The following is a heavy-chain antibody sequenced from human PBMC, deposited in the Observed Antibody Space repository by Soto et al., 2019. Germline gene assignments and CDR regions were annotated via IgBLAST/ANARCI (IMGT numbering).Heavy chain of an antibody. D-gene: IGHD3-3*01. V-gene: IGHV5-51*01. CDR1: GYSFTSYW. Sequence: GESLKISCKGSGYSFTSYWIGWVRQMPGKGLEWMGIIYPGDSDTRYSPSFQGQVTISADKSISTAYLQWSSLKASDTAMYYCARLQSCGVDYYYYGMDVWGQGTTVTVSS. CDR2: IYPGDSDT. J-gene: IGHJ6*02. CDR3: ARLQSCGVDYYYYGMDV.